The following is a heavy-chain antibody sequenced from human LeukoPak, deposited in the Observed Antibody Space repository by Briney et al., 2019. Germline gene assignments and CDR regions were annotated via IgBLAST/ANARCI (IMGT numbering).Heavy chain of an antibody. CDR2: IYTSGST. CDR1: GGSISSYY. CDR3: ARDGYYYDSLIGAFDI. V-gene: IGHV4-4*07. Sequence: SETLSLTCTVSGGSISSYYWSWIRQPAGKGLEWIGRIYTSGSTNYNPSLKSRVTMSVDTSKNQFSLKLSSVTAADTAVYYCARDGYYYDSLIGAFDIWGQGTMVTVSS. J-gene: IGHJ3*02. D-gene: IGHD3-22*01.